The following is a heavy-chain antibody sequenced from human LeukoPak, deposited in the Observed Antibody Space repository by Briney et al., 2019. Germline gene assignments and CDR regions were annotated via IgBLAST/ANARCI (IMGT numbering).Heavy chain of an antibody. D-gene: IGHD2-15*01. CDR1: GCCFTTYW. J-gene: IGHJ3*02. CDR3: ARQGIIGYCSGGSCSKDAFDI. Sequence: GGSLQISCKGAGCCFTTYWIGWVRRMPGKGGEGMGILYPVDSDSRDSASFQGHVTMSADKSISTAYLQWSSLQASDTAMYFCARQGIIGYCSGGSCSKDAFDIWGQGTMVTVSS. V-gene: IGHV5-51*01. CDR2: LYPVDSDS.